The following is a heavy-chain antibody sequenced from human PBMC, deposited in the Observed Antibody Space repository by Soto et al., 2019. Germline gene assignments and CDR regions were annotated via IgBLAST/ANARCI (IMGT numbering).Heavy chain of an antibody. V-gene: IGHV1-69*06. D-gene: IGHD2-2*02. CDR3: ARVRDIVVVPAAIPYNWFDP. J-gene: IGHJ5*02. CDR2: IIPIFGTA. Sequence: QVQLVQSGAEVKKPGSSVKVSCKASGGTFSSYAIGWVRQAPGQGLEWMGGIIPIFGTANYAQKFQGRVTITADKSTSTAYVELSSLRSEDTAVYYCARVRDIVVVPAAIPYNWFDPWGQGTLVTVSS. CDR1: GGTFSSYA.